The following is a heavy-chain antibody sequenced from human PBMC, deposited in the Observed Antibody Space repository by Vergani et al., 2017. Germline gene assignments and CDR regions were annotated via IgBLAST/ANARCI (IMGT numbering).Heavy chain of an antibody. CDR3: ARDPLMVGYFDY. D-gene: IGHD2-15*01. Sequence: QVQLVESGGGVVQPGRSLRLSCAASGFTFSSYAMHWVRQAPGKGLEWVAVISYDGSNKYYADSVKGRFTISRDNSKNTLYLQMNSLRAEDTAVYYCARDPLMVGYFDYWAREPWSPSPQ. CDR1: GFTFSSYA. CDR2: ISYDGSNK. J-gene: IGHJ4*02. V-gene: IGHV3-30-3*01.